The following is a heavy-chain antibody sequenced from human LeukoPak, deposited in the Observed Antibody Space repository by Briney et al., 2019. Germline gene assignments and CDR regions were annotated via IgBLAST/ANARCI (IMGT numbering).Heavy chain of an antibody. J-gene: IGHJ6*03. D-gene: IGHD5-18*01. CDR3: AEPNTAMVYYYYYYYMDV. CDR1: GFTFSSYA. Sequence: PGGSLRLSCAASGFTFSSYAMSWVRQAPGKGLEWVSAISGSGGSTYYADSVKGRFTISRDNSKNTLYLQMNSLRAEDTAVYYCAEPNTAMVYYYYYYYMDVWGKGTTVTVSS. V-gene: IGHV3-23*01. CDR2: ISGSGGST.